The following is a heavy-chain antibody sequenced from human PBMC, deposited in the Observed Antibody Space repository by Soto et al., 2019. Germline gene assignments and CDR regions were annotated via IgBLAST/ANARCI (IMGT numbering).Heavy chain of an antibody. D-gene: IGHD6-13*01. V-gene: IGHV4-34*01. J-gene: IGHJ4*02. CDR3: ARATAAGKDY. CDR2: INHSGST. CDR1: GGSFSGYY. Sequence: QVQLQQWGAGLLKPSETLSLTCAVYGGSFSGYYWSWIRQPPGKGLEWIGEINHSGSTNYNPSLKSRVTISVDTSKNQFSLKLSSVTAADTAVYYCARATAAGKDYWGQGTLVTVSS.